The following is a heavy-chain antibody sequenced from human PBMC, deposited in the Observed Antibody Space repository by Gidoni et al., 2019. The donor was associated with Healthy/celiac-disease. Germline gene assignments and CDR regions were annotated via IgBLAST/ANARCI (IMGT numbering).Heavy chain of an antibody. CDR2: IIPIFGTA. CDR1: VSTFSSYA. V-gene: IGHV1-69*01. Sequence: QVQLVQSGAAVTKPGSSVMVSCKASVSTFSSYAISLVRQAPGQGLEWMEGIIPIFGTANYAQKFQGRVTITADESTRTAYMELSSLRSEDTAVYYCAREEGVGATGPLYWGQGTLVTVSS. D-gene: IGHD1-26*01. CDR3: AREEGVGATGPLY. J-gene: IGHJ4*02.